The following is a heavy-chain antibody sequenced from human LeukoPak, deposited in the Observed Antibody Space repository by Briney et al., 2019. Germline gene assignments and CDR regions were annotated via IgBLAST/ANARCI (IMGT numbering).Heavy chain of an antibody. CDR3: ARDRDGDYDY. CDR1: AYTFTNYS. CDR2: ISAFNGKT. Sequence: ASVKVSCKASAYTFTNYSVSWIRQAPGQGLEWMGWISAFNGKTNYAQKLKGRVIVTTDKSTSTAYLELRSLRSDDTAVYYCARDRDGDYDYWGQGTLVTVSS. D-gene: IGHD4-17*01. V-gene: IGHV1-18*01. J-gene: IGHJ4*02.